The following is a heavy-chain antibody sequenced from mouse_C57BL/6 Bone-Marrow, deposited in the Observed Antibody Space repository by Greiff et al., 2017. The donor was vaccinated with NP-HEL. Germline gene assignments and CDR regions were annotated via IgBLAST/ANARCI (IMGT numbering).Heavy chain of an antibody. Sequence: QVQLQQSGAELARPGASVQLSCKASGYTFTSYGISWVKQRTGQGLEWIGEIYPRSGNTYYNEKFKGKATLTADKSSSTAYMELRSLTSEDSAVYFCARSAYVCYAMDYWGQGTSVTVSS. CDR1: GYTFTSYG. V-gene: IGHV1-81*01. CDR2: IYPRSGNT. J-gene: IGHJ4*01. CDR3: ARSAYVCYAMDY. D-gene: IGHD1-1*01.